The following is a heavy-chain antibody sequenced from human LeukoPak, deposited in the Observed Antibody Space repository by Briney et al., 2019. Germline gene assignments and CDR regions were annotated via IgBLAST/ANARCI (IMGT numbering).Heavy chain of an antibody. Sequence: PGGSLRLSCAASGFTFDDYAMHWVRQAPGKGLEWVSGISWNSGSIGYADSVKGRFTISRDNAKNSLYLQMNSLRAEDTAVYYCAKDLGRNYYYYMDVWGKGTTVTVSS. CDR3: AKDLGRNYYYYMDV. CDR2: ISWNSGSI. V-gene: IGHV3-9*01. CDR1: GFTFDDYA. J-gene: IGHJ6*03.